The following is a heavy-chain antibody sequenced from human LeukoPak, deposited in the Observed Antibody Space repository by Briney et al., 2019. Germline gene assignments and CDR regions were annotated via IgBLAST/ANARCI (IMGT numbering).Heavy chain of an antibody. Sequence: ASVKVSCKASGYTFTGYYMHWVRQAPGQGLERMGWINPNSGGTNYAQKFQGRVTMTRDTSISTAYMELSRLRSDDTAVYYCASLKYHDIDWFDPWGQGTLVTVSS. D-gene: IGHD3-9*01. CDR3: ASLKYHDIDWFDP. J-gene: IGHJ5*02. CDR1: GYTFTGYY. V-gene: IGHV1-2*02. CDR2: INPNSGGT.